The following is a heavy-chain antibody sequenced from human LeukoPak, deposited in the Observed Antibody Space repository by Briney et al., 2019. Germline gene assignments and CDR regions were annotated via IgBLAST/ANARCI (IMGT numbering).Heavy chain of an antibody. CDR3: ARDHSYYDSSGSDY. CDR2: ISGSGGST. V-gene: IGHV3-23*01. D-gene: IGHD3-22*01. Sequence: PGGSLRLSCAASGFTFSGYAMNWVRQAPGKGLEWVSAISGSGGSTYYADSVKGRFTISRDNSKNTLYLQMNSLRAEDTAVYYCARDHSYYDSSGSDYWGQGTLVTVSS. CDR1: GFTFSGYA. J-gene: IGHJ4*02.